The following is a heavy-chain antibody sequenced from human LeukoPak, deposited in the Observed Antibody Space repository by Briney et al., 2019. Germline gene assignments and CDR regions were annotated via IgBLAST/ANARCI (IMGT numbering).Heavy chain of an antibody. CDR2: INHSGST. J-gene: IGHJ4*02. CDR1: GGSFSGYY. D-gene: IGHD6-13*01. V-gene: IGHV4-34*01. Sequence: PSETLSLTCAVYGGSFSGYYWSWIRQPPGKGLEWIGEINHSGSTNYNPSLKGRVTISVDTSKNQFSLKLSSVTAADTAVYYCARFEAAGALLFDYWGQGTLVTVSS. CDR3: ARFEAAGALLFDY.